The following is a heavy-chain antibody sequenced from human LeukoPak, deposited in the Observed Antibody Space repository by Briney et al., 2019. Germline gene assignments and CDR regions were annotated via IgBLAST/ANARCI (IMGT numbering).Heavy chain of an antibody. CDR1: GFAFSGYA. V-gene: IGHV3-30-3*01. D-gene: IGHD3-16*01. CDR2: MSYDGSNK. CDR3: ARDQPGGGLDY. J-gene: IGHJ4*02. Sequence: GGSLRLSCAASGFAFSGYAMDWVRQAPGKGLEGVAFMSYDGSNKQYVDSVKGRFTISRDNSKKMVYLQMNSLRAEDTAVYYCARDQPGGGLDYWGQGILVTVSS.